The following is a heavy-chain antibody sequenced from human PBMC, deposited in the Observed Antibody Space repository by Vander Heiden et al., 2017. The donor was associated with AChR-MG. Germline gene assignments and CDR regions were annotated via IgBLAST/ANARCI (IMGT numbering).Heavy chain of an antibody. Sequence: EVQLVESGGGLVKPGGSLSPSCAASGFTFSSHSMNWVRQAPGKGLEWVSSISSSSSYIYYADSVKGRFTISRDNAKNSLYLQMNSLRAEDTAVYYCARDLTAVAGEWRVYFDYWGQGTLVTVSS. CDR3: ARDLTAVAGEWRVYFDY. J-gene: IGHJ4*02. V-gene: IGHV3-21*01. CDR1: GFTFSSHS. D-gene: IGHD6-19*01. CDR2: ISSSSSYI.